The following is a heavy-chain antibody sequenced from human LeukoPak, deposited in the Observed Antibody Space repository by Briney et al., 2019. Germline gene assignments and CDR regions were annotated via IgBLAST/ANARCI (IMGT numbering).Heavy chain of an antibody. CDR3: ARAAGYCRTTICLFDH. V-gene: IGHV4-59*01. J-gene: IGHJ4*02. CDR1: GGSISSYY. Sequence: SETLSLTCTVSGGSISSYYWSWIRQPPGKGLEWIAYMDYSGSADYNPSLKSRVTMSLDTPNNQFSLRLSSVTAADTAEYYCARAAGYCRTTICLFDHWGQGTLVTVSS. CDR2: MDYSGSA. D-gene: IGHD2-2*01.